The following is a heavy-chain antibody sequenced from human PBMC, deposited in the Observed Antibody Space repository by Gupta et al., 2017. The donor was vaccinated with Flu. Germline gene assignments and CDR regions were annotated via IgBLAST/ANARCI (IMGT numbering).Heavy chain of an antibody. CDR2: ISWNSGSI. Sequence: EVQLVESGGGLVQPGRSLRLSCAASGFTFDDYGMHWVRQAPGKGLEWVSGISWNSGSIGYADSVKGRFTISRDNAKNSLYLQMNSLRAEDTALYHCAKDDSAGFRYFDYWGQGTLVTVSS. CDR3: AKDDSAGFRYFDY. D-gene: IGHD6-13*01. J-gene: IGHJ4*02. V-gene: IGHV3-9*01. CDR1: GFTFDDYG.